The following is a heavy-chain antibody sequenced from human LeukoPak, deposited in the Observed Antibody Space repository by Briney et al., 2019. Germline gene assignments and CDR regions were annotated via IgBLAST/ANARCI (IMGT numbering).Heavy chain of an antibody. V-gene: IGHV3-74*01. D-gene: IGHD3-16*01. J-gene: IGHJ4*02. CDR2: INSVGTST. CDR1: GFTFSSYW. CDR3: ARDRYY. Sequence: GGSLRLSCAASGFTFSSYWMHWVRQTPGKGLLWVSRINSVGTSTGYADSVKGRFTISRDNAKNTLYLQMNSLRAEDTAVYFCARDRYYWGQGAPVTVSS.